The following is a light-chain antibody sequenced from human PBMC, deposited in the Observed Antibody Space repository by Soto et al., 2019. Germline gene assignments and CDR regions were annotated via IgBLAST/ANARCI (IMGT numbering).Light chain of an antibody. V-gene: IGKV3-15*01. CDR2: GAS. Sequence: EIVMTQSPALSVSPGERATLSCRASRSVSNNLAWYQQKPGQAPRLLIYGASSRATGIPARFSGSGSGTEFTLTISTLQSEDCGVYYCQQYDRWPRTFGQGTKLEIK. CDR1: RSVSNN. CDR3: QQYDRWPRT. J-gene: IGKJ2*01.